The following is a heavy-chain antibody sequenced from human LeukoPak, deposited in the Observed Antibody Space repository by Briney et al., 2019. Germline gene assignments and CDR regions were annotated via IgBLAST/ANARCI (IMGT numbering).Heavy chain of an antibody. CDR1: GGTFSNYA. CDR3: ARSLGDNWFDP. Sequence: SVKVSCKASGGTFSNYAISWVRQAPGQGLEWMGGIIPIFGTANYAQKFQGRVTITTDESTSTAYMELSSLRSEDTAAYYCARSLGDNWFDPWGQGTLVAVSS. J-gene: IGHJ5*02. CDR2: IIPIFGTA. D-gene: IGHD3-16*01. V-gene: IGHV1-69*05.